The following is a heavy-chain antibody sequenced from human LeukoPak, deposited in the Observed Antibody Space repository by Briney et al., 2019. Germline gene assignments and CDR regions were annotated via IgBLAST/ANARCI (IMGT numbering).Heavy chain of an antibody. CDR2: INPYSGGT. V-gene: IGHV1-2*02. CDR1: GYTFTGYY. CDR3: AREPPQDSSGEFDY. D-gene: IGHD6-19*01. Sequence: GASVKVSCTASGYTFTGYYMHWVRQAPGQGLEWRGWINPYSGGTNYAQKFQGRVTMTRDTSISTAYMELSRLRSDDTAVYYCAREPPQDSSGEFDYWGQGTLVTVSS. J-gene: IGHJ4*02.